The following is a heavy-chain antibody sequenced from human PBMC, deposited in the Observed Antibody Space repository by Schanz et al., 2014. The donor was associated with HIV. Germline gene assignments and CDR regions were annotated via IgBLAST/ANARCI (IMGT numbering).Heavy chain of an antibody. CDR1: GFTFSSYG. CDR3: AREGATGYITY. CDR2: IKQDGSEK. J-gene: IGHJ4*02. D-gene: IGHD5-18*01. V-gene: IGHV3-7*01. Sequence: VQLVESGGGVVQPGRSLRLSCAASGFTFSSYGMHWVRQAPGKGLEWVANIKQDGSEKYYVDSVKGRFTISRDNPKTSLYLQMSSLRAEDTAVYYCAREGATGYITYWGQGVLVTVSS.